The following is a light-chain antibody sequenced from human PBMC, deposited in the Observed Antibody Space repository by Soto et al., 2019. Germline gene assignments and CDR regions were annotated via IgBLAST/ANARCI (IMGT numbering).Light chain of an antibody. CDR3: CSFAGRSPPTSV. CDR2: EVT. V-gene: IGLV2-23*02. Sequence: SVLTQPASVSGSPGQSITISCTGTTSDVGTYNLVSWYQHHPGKAPQLIIFEVTKRPSGVSDRFSGSKSGNTASLTISGLLGEDEADYYCCSFAGRSPPTSVFGTGTKLTVL. J-gene: IGLJ1*01. CDR1: TSDVGTYNL.